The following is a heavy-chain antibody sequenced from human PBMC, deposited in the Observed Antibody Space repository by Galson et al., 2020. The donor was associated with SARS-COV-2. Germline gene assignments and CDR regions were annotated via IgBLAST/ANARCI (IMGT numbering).Heavy chain of an antibody. V-gene: IGHV3-43D*04. CDR1: GFTFDDYA. CDR3: AKDRVYYDSSGYTLND. J-gene: IGHJ4*02. CDR2: ISWDGGST. D-gene: IGHD3-22*01. Sequence: GESLKISCAASGFTFDDYAMHWVRQAPGKGLEWVSLISWDGGSTYYADSVKGRFTISRDNSKNSLYLQMNSLRAEDTALYYCAKDRVYYDSSGYTLNDWGQGTRVTVSS.